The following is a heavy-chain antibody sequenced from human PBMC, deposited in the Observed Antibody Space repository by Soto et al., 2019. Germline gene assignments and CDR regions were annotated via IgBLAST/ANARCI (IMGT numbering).Heavy chain of an antibody. CDR3: AKAMRQWVDTFDY. Sequence: PGGSLRLSCAGSGFTLTRSAVSWVRQAPGKGLEWVSGISGGGGGTYYADSVKGRFTISRDISKNTVYLQMNGMRVEDTAVYYCAKAMRQWVDTFDYWGQGTLVTVSS. J-gene: IGHJ4*01. CDR1: GFTLTRSA. V-gene: IGHV3-23*01. D-gene: IGHD6-19*01. CDR2: ISGGGGGT.